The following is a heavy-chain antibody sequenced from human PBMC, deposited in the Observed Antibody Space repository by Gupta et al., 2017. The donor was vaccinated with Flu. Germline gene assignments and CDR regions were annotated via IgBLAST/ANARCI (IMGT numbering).Heavy chain of an antibody. CDR3: ARDRSAKIPNDYGDY. CDR2: ISSSSSYI. V-gene: IGHV3-21*01. Sequence: EVQLVESGGGLVKPGGSLRLSCAASGFTFSSYSMNWVRQAPGKGLEWVSSISSSSSYIYYADSVKGRFTISRDNAKNSLYLQMNSLRAEDTAVYYCARDRSAKIPNDYGDYWGQGTLVTVSS. J-gene: IGHJ4*02. CDR1: GFTFSSYS. D-gene: IGHD1-26*01.